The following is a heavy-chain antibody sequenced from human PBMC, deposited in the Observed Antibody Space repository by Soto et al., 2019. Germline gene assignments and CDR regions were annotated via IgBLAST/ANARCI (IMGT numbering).Heavy chain of an antibody. CDR3: ATSSGYRRYSSGWYGLLVDY. D-gene: IGHD6-19*01. J-gene: IGHJ4*02. CDR2: FDPEDGET. Sequence: ASVKVSCKVSGYTLTELSMHWVRQAPGKGLEWMGGFDPEDGETIYAQKFQGRVTMTEDTSTDTAYMELSSLRSEDTAVYYCATSSGYRRYSSGWYGLLVDYWGQGTLVTVSS. V-gene: IGHV1-24*01. CDR1: GYTLTELS.